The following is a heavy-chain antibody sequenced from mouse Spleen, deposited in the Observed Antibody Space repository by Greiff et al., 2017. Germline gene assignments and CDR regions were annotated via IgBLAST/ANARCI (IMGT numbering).Heavy chain of an antibody. CDR2: ISYDGSN. J-gene: IGHJ2*01. CDR3: ARKEYGNFDY. D-gene: IGHD2-10*02. Sequence: EVQLQQSGPGLVKPSQSLSLTCSVTGYSITSGYYWNWIRQFPGNKLEWMGYISYDGSNNYNPSLKNRISITRDTSKNQFFLKLNSVTTEDTATYYCARKEYGNFDYWGQCTTLTVSS. CDR1: GYSITSGYY. V-gene: IGHV3-6*02.